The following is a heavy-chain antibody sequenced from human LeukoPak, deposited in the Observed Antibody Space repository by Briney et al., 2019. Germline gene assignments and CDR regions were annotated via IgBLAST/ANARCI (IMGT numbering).Heavy chain of an antibody. CDR3: ARARSQTGYSSGWFPSYYGMDV. CDR2: INPSGGST. J-gene: IGHJ6*02. V-gene: IGHV1-46*01. CDR1: GYTFTSYY. Sequence: GASVKVSCKASGYTFTSYYMHWVRQAPGQGLEWMGIINPSGGSTSYAQKFQGRVTMTRDTSTSTVYMELSSLRSEDTAVYYCARARSQTGYSSGWFPSYYGMDVWGQGTTVTVSS. D-gene: IGHD6-19*01.